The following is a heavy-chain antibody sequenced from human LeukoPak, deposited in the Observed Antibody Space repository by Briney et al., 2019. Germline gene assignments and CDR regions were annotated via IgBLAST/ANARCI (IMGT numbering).Heavy chain of an antibody. V-gene: IGHV4-4*02. Sequence: SETLSLTCAVSGGSISSSNWWSWVRQPPGKGLEWIGEIYHSGRTNYNPSLKSRVTISVDKSKNQFSLKLSSVTAADTAVYYCARLRIRQWLPHGAFDIWGQGTMVTVSS. CDR3: ARLRIRQWLPHGAFDI. D-gene: IGHD6-19*01. J-gene: IGHJ3*02. CDR1: GGSISSSNW. CDR2: IYHSGRT.